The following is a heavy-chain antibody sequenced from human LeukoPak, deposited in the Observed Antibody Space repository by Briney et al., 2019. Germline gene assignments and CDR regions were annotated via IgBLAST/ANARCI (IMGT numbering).Heavy chain of an antibody. CDR1: GFTFSSYA. Sequence: GGSLRLSCAASGFTFSSYAMSWVRQAPGKGLEWVSGISGSGGSTYYADSVKGRFTISRDNSRNTLYLQMNSPRAEDTAVYYCAKDAVGDYGDYVYFDYWGQGTLVTVSS. CDR2: ISGSGGST. V-gene: IGHV3-23*01. D-gene: IGHD4-17*01. J-gene: IGHJ4*02. CDR3: AKDAVGDYGDYVYFDY.